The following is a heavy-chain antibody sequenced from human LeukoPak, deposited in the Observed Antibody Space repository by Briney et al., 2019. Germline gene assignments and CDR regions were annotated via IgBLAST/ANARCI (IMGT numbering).Heavy chain of an antibody. CDR1: GFTFSSYE. J-gene: IGHJ4*02. D-gene: IGHD1-26*01. V-gene: IGHV3-48*03. CDR2: ISSSGGTI. CDR3: AGDRGGVGATSFDY. Sequence: PGGSLRLSCAASGFTFSSYEMNWVRQAPGKGLEWVSYISSSGGTIYYADSVKGRFTISRDNAKNSLYLQMNSLRAEDTAVYYCAGDRGGVGATSFDYWGQGTLVTVSS.